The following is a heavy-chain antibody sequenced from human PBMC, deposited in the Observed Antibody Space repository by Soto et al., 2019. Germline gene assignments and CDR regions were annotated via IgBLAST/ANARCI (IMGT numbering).Heavy chain of an antibody. D-gene: IGHD5-18*01. CDR2: IKQDGTEK. J-gene: IGHJ3*02. Sequence: RLSRAASGFTFSRYWMNWVRQAPGKGLEWVANIKQDGTEKNYVDSVKGRFTISRDNARNSLYLQMDSLRAEDTAVYFCARGDTPMITGMDSFDIWGQGTMVTVS. CDR3: ARGDTPMITGMDSFDI. V-gene: IGHV3-7*01. CDR1: GFTFSRYW.